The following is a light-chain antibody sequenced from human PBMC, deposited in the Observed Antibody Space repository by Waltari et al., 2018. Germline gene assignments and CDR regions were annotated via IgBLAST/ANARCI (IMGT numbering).Light chain of an antibody. CDR2: DAS. CDR1: PSFDDY. CDR3: QQRRNWPPT. Sequence: VLTQSPATLSLSPGERATLSCRASPSFDDYMAWYQQKPGQSPRLLIYDASNRATGIPIRFRGSGFGTDFTLTIRSLEPDDFAHYYCQQRRNWPPTFGQGTKVEIK. J-gene: IGKJ1*01. V-gene: IGKV3-11*01.